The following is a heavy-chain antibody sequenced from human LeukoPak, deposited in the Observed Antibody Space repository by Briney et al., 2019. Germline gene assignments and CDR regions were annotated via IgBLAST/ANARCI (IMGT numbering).Heavy chain of an antibody. J-gene: IGHJ5*02. V-gene: IGHV3-48*01. D-gene: IGHD1-1*01. Sequence: PGGSVRLFCAASGFPFCSYSMKWVRRARGKGVVEVTYISSSSSTIYYEDSVKGRFTISRDNAKNTLYLQMNSLRVEDTAVYYCARGKRIGGWFDPWGQGTLVTVSS. CDR1: GFPFCSYS. CDR2: ISSSSSTI. CDR3: ARGKRIGGWFDP.